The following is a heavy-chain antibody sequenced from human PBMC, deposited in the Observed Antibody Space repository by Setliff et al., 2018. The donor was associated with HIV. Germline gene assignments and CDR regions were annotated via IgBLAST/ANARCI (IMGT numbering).Heavy chain of an antibody. CDR1: GFTFSSHW. D-gene: IGHD4-17*01. Sequence: RLSCAASGFTFSSHWMHWVRQAPGKGLVWVSRINSDGSSTAYADSVKGRFTISRDNAKSTLYLQMNSLRVEDTAVYYCAREDVTTSGLDIWGQGTMVTVSS. V-gene: IGHV3-74*01. CDR3: AREDVTTSGLDI. J-gene: IGHJ3*02. CDR2: INSDGSST.